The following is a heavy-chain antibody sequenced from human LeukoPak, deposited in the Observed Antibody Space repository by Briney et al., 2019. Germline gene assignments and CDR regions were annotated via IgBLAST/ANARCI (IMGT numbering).Heavy chain of an antibody. V-gene: IGHV3-48*03. CDR3: ARAAVAGWGYNWFDP. Sequence: RPGGSLRLSCAASGFTFSSYEMNWVRQAPGKGLEWVSYISSSGSTIYYADSVKGRFTISRDNAKISLYLQMNSLRAEDTAVYYCARAAVAGWGYNWFDPWGQGTLATVSS. CDR2: ISSSGSTI. J-gene: IGHJ5*02. D-gene: IGHD6-19*01. CDR1: GFTFSSYE.